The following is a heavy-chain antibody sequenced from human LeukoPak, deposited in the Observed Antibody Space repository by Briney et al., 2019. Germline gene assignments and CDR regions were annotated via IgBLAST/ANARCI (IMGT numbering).Heavy chain of an antibody. CDR1: GYSFTSYY. CDR2: IYPGDSDT. V-gene: IGHV5-51*01. D-gene: IGHD1-26*01. Sequence: PGESLKISCKGSGYSFTSYYFGWVRQMPGKGLEWMGIIYPGDSDTRYSPSFQGQVTISADKSISTAYLQWTSLKASDTAMYYCTSYTIVGAQGDAFDIWGRGTMVTVSS. CDR3: TSYTIVGAQGDAFDI. J-gene: IGHJ3*02.